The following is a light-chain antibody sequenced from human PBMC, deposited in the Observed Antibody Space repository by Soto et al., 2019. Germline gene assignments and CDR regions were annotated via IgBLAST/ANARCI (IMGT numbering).Light chain of an antibody. J-gene: IGKJ1*01. CDR2: KAS. CDR3: QQYNSYSQT. V-gene: IGKV1-5*03. CDR1: RSISDW. Sequence: DIQMTQSPSTLSPSVGDTVTITCRASRSISDWLAWYQQKPGKAPKLLIYKASSLESGVPSRFSGSGSGTEFTLTISSLQPDDFATYYCQQYNSYSQTFGQGTKVDIK.